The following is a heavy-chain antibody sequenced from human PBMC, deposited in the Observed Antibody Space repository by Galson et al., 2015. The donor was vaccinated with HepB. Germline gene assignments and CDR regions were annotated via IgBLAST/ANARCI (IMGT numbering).Heavy chain of an antibody. CDR3: ASASTSIAAVHDAFDI. V-gene: IGHV1-2*02. J-gene: IGHJ3*02. CDR1: GYTFTGYY. D-gene: IGHD6-6*01. Sequence: SVKVSCKASGYTFTGYYMHWVRQAPGQELEWMGWINPNSGGTNYAQKFQGRVTMTRDTSISTAYMELSRLRSDDTAVYYCASASTSIAAVHDAFDIWGQGTMVTVSS. CDR2: INPNSGGT.